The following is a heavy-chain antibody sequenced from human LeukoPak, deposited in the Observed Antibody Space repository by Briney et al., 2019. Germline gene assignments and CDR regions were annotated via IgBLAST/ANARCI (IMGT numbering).Heavy chain of an antibody. V-gene: IGHV1-46*01. CDR2: INPNGGST. CDR1: GYTFTKYF. J-gene: IGHJ4*02. CDR3: ARGYYYEGSADYPGGDY. D-gene: IGHD3-22*01. Sequence: ASVKVSCKASGYTFTKYFLYWVRQAPGQGLEWMGIINPNGGSTSYAQKFQGRVTMTRDTSTSTVYMELRSLRSEDTAVYYCARGYYYEGSADYPGGDYWGQGTLVTVSS.